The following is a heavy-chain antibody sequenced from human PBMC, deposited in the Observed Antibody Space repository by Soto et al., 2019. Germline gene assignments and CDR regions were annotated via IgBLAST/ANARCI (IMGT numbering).Heavy chain of an antibody. J-gene: IGHJ6*02. CDR3: ATYGVDV. CDR2: ISTDSSNT. V-gene: IGHV3-11*06. CDR1: GGSFSDFY. Sequence: GGSLRLSCVVSGGSFSDFYMSWIRKAPGKGLEWVSHISTDSSNTKYGDSVKGRFTVSRDNAKRSLYLQMNSLRVEDTGIYYCATYGVDVWGQGTTVTAP.